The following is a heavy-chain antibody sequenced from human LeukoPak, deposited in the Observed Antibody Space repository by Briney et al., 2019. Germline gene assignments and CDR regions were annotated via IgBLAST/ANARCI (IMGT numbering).Heavy chain of an antibody. D-gene: IGHD3-16*01. CDR2: ISSSSTII. V-gene: IGHV3-48*03. CDR1: GFTFSSYE. J-gene: IGHJ3*02. Sequence: GGSLRLSCAAPGFTFSSYELYWVRQAPGKGLEWISYISSSSTIIKYADSVRGRFTISRDDARESLYLQMSSLRADDTAIYYCGASRQYVGAFDIWGQGTLVTVSS. CDR3: GASRQYVGAFDI.